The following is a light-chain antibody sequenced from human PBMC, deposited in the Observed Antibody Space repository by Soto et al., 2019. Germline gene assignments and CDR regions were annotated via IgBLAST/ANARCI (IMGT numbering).Light chain of an antibody. V-gene: IGKV1-39*01. CDR2: AAS. CDR1: QSISSS. CDR3: QQSFNLPRT. J-gene: IGKJ1*01. Sequence: DIQMTKSPSSLSASVGETITITCRASQSISSSLNWFQHSPGQPPKLLLFAASNLHAGVPPRFSGSGSGTSFSLTIRSLQPEDFATYYCQQSFNLPRTFGPGTKVDIK.